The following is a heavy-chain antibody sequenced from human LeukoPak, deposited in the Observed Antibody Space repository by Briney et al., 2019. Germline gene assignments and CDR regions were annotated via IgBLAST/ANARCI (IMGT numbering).Heavy chain of an antibody. CDR3: ARETRDTSGFGAFDI. Sequence: PGGSLRLSCVASRCSFSTSEMSWVRQAPGKGLEWLSYISTTGSDIIYADSVKGRFTMSRDNAKNSLFLQMNSLRAEDTALYYCARETRDTSGFGAFDIWGRGTMVIVS. J-gene: IGHJ3*02. CDR1: RCSFSTSE. CDR2: ISTTGSDI. D-gene: IGHD3-22*01. V-gene: IGHV3-48*03.